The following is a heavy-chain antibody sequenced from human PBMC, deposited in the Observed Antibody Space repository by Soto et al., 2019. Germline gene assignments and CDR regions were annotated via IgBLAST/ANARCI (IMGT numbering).Heavy chain of an antibody. V-gene: IGHV4-31*03. CDR3: ARDSTSVSSWYGQFDP. J-gene: IGHJ5*02. CDR2: IYYSGST. CDR1: GGSISSGGYY. D-gene: IGHD6-13*01. Sequence: SETLSLTCTVSGGSISSGGYYWSWIRQHPGKGLEWIWYIYYSGSTYYNPSLKSRVTISVDTSKNQFSLKLSSVTAADTAVYYCARDSTSVSSWYGQFDPWGQGTLVTVSS.